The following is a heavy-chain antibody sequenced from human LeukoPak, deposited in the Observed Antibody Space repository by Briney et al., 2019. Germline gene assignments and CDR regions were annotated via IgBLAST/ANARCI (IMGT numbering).Heavy chain of an antibody. Sequence: SETLSLTCTVSTTSISSYYWSWIRQPPGKGLEWIGYIYYSGSTNYSPSLKSRVTISVDTSKNQFSLKLGSVTAADTAVYYCARHSSDRSWFDPWGQGTLVTVSS. J-gene: IGHJ5*02. CDR3: ARHSSDRSWFDP. D-gene: IGHD6-19*01. CDR1: TTSISSYY. CDR2: IYYSGST. V-gene: IGHV4-59*08.